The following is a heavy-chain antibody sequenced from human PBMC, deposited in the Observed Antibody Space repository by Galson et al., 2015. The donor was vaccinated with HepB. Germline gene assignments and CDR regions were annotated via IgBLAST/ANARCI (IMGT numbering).Heavy chain of an antibody. J-gene: IGHJ4*02. V-gene: IGHV1-69*13. CDR3: ARAFPRLGLSDF. CDR2: IIPIFGTA. CDR1: GGTFSNYA. Sequence: SVKVSCKASGGTFSNYAINWVRQAPGQGLEWMGGIIPIFGTANYAQKFQGRVTIIADESTSTVYMELSSLRSEDTAVYYCARAFPRLGLSDFWGQGTLVTVSS. D-gene: IGHD3-9*01.